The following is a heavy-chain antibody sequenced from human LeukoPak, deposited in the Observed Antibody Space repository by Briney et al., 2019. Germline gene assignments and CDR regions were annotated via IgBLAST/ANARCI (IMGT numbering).Heavy chain of an antibody. CDR3: ARDRTYSSGWYVFDY. CDR2: INHNGNVN. Sequence: PGGSLRLSCAASGFTFSSYWMNWARQAPGKGLEWVASINHNGNVNYYVDSVKGRFTISRDNAKNSLYLQMNSLRAEDTAVYYCARDRTYSSGWYVFDYWGQGTLVTVSS. D-gene: IGHD6-19*01. CDR1: GFTFSSYW. V-gene: IGHV3-7*01. J-gene: IGHJ4*02.